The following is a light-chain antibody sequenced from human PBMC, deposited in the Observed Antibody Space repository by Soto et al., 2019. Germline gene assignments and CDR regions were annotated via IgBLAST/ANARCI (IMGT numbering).Light chain of an antibody. CDR2: EGS. J-gene: IGLJ2*01. V-gene: IGLV2-23*01. CDR3: CSYAGPHVV. Sequence: QSALTQPASVSGSPGQSITISCTGTSSDVGSYNLVSWYQQHPGKAPKLMIYEGSKRPSGVSNRFSGSKSGNTASLTISGLQAEDEADYYCCSYAGPHVVFDGGTKLTVL. CDR1: SSDVGSYNL.